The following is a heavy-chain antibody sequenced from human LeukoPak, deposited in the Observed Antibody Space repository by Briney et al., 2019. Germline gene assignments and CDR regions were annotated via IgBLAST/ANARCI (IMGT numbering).Heavy chain of an antibody. D-gene: IGHD3-10*01. CDR3: AKDRIGVGYGSGSYYYYYYGMDV. Sequence: PGRSLRLSCAASGFTFSSYGMHWVRQAPGKGLEWVAVISYDGSNKYYADSVKGRFTISRDNSKNTLYLQMNSLRAEDTAVYYCAKDRIGVGYGSGSYYYYYYGMDVWGQGTTVTVSS. CDR2: ISYDGSNK. V-gene: IGHV3-30*18. CDR1: GFTFSSYG. J-gene: IGHJ6*02.